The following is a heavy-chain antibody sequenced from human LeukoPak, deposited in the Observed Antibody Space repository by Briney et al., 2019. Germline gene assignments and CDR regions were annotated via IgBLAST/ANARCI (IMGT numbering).Heavy chain of an antibody. CDR1: GGSISTYF. CDR2: IYYSGST. CDR3: ARPSALYSNGSLGYFDY. D-gene: IGHD6-19*01. J-gene: IGHJ4*02. Sequence: SETLSLTCTVSGGSISTYFWSWIRQPPGKGLEWIGSIYYSGSTYYNPSLKSRVTISVDTSKNQFSLKLSSVTAADTAVYYCARPSALYSNGSLGYFDYWGQGTLVTVSS. V-gene: IGHV4-59*05.